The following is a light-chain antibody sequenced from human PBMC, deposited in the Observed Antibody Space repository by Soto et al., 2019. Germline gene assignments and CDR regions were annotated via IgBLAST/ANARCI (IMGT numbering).Light chain of an antibody. Sequence: DIPLTQSPSFLSASVGARVNPTYQTSQGIRNYLAWYQQKPGKAPKLLMYEASALQSGVPSRFSGSGSGTDFSLTISSLQPEDFATYSCQQLNSYPPWTFGQGTKVDI. CDR1: QGIRNY. CDR3: QQLNSYPPWT. J-gene: IGKJ1*01. V-gene: IGKV1-9*01. CDR2: EAS.